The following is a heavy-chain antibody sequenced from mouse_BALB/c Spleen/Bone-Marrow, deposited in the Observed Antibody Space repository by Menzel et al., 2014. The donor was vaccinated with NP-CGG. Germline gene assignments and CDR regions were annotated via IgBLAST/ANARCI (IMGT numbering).Heavy chain of an antibody. J-gene: IGHJ2*01. CDR3: ARVWTARAVDY. CDR2: INPGSGGA. D-gene: IGHD3-2*01. V-gene: IGHV1-54*01. CDR1: GYAFTNYL. Sequence: VKLQESGAELVRPGTSVKVSCKASGYAFTNYLIEWVKQRPVQGLEWIGVINPGSGGANYNGKFKGKATLTADKSSSTAYMQLSSLTSDDSAVYFCARVWTARAVDYWGQGTTLTVSS.